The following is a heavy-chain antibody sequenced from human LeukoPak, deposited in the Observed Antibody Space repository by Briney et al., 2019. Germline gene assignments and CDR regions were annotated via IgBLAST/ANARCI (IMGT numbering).Heavy chain of an antibody. D-gene: IGHD3-22*01. CDR2: IADGGDI. CDR1: GFIFSNNI. V-gene: IGHV3-23*01. CDR3: AKDPPHSDRSIYSDNS. J-gene: IGHJ4*02. Sequence: GGSLRLSCAASGFIFSNNIMNWVRQAPGKGLEWVSVIADGGDIYYSDSVNGRFTISRDNSKNTLHLQMDSLRAEDTAVYYCAKDPPHSDRSIYSDNSWGQGTLVTVSS.